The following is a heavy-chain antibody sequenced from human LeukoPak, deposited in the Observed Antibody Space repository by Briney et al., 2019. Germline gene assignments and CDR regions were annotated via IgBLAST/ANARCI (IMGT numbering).Heavy chain of an antibody. J-gene: IGHJ5*02. CDR3: ASLPGKVRGAIRNWFDP. V-gene: IGHV4-34*01. Sequence: PSETLSLTCAVYGGSFSGYYWSWIRQPPGKGLEWIGEINHSGSTNYNPSLKSRVTISVDTSKNQFSLKLSSVTAADTAVYYCASLPGKVRGAIRNWFDPWGQGTLVTVPS. CDR2: INHSGST. D-gene: IGHD3-10*01. CDR1: GGSFSGYY.